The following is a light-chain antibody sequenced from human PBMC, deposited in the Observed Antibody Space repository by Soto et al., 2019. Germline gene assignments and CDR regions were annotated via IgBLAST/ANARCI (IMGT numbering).Light chain of an antibody. CDR1: SGHSNYA. J-gene: IGLJ2*01. Sequence: QLVLTQSPSASASLGASVKLTCTLSSGHSNYAIAWHQQPPEKGPRFLMKLNSDGSHSKGDGIPDRFSGSSSGAERYLTISTRQSEDEADYYCQTWVTGIHIFGGGTKLTVL. V-gene: IGLV4-69*01. CDR2: LNSDGSH. CDR3: QTWVTGIHI.